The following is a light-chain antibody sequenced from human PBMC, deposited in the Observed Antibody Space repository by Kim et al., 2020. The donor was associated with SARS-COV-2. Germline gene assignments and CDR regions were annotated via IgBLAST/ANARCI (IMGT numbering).Light chain of an antibody. Sequence: GQSITSSCTGGSGDIGRYNFVTCYQQHPDKAPKLVIYNVTKRPSGVSNRFSGSKSGNTASLTISGLQAEDEVDYYCSSFTSSGTFVFGGGTKVTVL. CDR2: NVT. J-gene: IGLJ2*01. V-gene: IGLV2-14*03. CDR1: SGDIGRYNF. CDR3: SSFTSSGTFV.